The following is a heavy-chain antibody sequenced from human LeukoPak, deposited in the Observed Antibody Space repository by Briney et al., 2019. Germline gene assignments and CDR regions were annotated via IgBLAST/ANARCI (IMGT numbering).Heavy chain of an antibody. V-gene: IGHV3-30-3*01. CDR3: ARENNIVVVPADFDY. CDR1: GFTFSSYA. CDR2: ISYDGSNK. J-gene: IGHJ4*02. Sequence: GGSLRLSCAASGFTFSSYAMHWVRQPPGKGLEWVAVISYDGSNKYYADSVKGRFTISRDNAKNSLYLQMNSLRAEDTAVYYCARENNIVVVPADFDYWGQGTLVTVSS. D-gene: IGHD2-2*01.